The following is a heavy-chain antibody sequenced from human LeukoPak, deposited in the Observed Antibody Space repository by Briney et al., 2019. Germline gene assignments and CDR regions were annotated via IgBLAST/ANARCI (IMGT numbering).Heavy chain of an antibody. Sequence: PSETLSLTCAVYGGSFSGYYWSWIRQPPGKGLEWIGEINHSGSTNYNPSLKSRVTISVDTSKNQFSLKLSSVPAADTAVYYCAREDTTTANYVGWFDPWGQGTLVTVSS. V-gene: IGHV4-34*01. CDR1: GGSFSGYY. CDR3: AREDTTTANYVGWFDP. D-gene: IGHD4-17*01. J-gene: IGHJ5*02. CDR2: INHSGST.